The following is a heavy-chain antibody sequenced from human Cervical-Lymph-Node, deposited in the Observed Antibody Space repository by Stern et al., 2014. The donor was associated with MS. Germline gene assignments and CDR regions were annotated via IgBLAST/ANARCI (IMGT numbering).Heavy chain of an antibody. CDR3: ARHSIKGYNCFDT. Sequence: QVQLVESGAELKKPGASVKVSCKASGFALTSAGISWVRQAPGPGLERMGWISAYNVNTNYAQRFQDRVNMTTDTSTSTAYMELRSLRSDDTAVYYCARHSIKGYNCFDTWGQGTLVTVSS. J-gene: IGHJ5*02. V-gene: IGHV1-18*01. CDR1: GFALTSAG. CDR2: ISAYNVNT. D-gene: IGHD1-14*01.